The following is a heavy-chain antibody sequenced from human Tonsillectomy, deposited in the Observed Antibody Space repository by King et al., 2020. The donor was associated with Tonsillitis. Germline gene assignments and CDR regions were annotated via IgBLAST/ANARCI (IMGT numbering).Heavy chain of an antibody. Sequence: VQLVESGGGVVQPGRSLRLSCVASGFTFSSYGMHWVRQAPGKGLEWVALIWYDGSNKYYADSVKGRFTISRDKSTNTLYLQMNSLRAEDTAVYYCARALSDYDFSGLGWFDPWGQGTLVTVSS. CDR3: ARALSDYDFSGLGWFDP. D-gene: IGHD3-3*01. J-gene: IGHJ5*02. CDR1: GFTFSSYG. V-gene: IGHV3-33*01. CDR2: IWYDGSNK.